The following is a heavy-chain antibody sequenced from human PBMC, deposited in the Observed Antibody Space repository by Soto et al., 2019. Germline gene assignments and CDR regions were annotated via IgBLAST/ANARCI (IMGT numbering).Heavy chain of an antibody. CDR1: GFRFSDYG. Sequence: QVHLVESGGGVVQPGRSLRLACAVSGFRFSDYGMHWVRQAPGKGLEWVAVISNDGSKKYYGDSVQGRFTISRDDSKSTVYLQMDSLNPEDTAVYYCAKTRRGYDMFFYGLDVWGQGTTVTVSS. CDR2: ISNDGSKK. CDR3: AKTRRGYDMFFYGLDV. J-gene: IGHJ6*02. D-gene: IGHD5-12*01. V-gene: IGHV3-30*18.